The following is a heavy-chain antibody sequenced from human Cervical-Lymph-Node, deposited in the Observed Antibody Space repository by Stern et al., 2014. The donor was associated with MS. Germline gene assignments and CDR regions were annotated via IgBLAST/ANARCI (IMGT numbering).Heavy chain of an antibody. CDR3: VRGPMVGTTPLDA. D-gene: IGHD2-21*02. CDR2: ISRDESST. CDR1: GFNFSRHW. J-gene: IGHJ5*02. Sequence: EDQLVESGGGLVQPGGSLTLSCEASGFNFSRHWMHWVRQAPGKGLVWVSRISRDESSTSYAVSVNGRFTVSRDNAKNTLFLHMNNLGVEDTAVYFCVRGPMVGTTPLDAWGQGTLVTVSS. V-gene: IGHV3-74*02.